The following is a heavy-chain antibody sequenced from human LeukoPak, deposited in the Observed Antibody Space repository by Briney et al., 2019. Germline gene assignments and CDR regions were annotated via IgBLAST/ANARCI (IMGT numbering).Heavy chain of an antibody. J-gene: IGHJ4*02. Sequence: GGSLRLSCAASGFKFRSYWMSWVRQAPGKGLEWVANINQGGSVQYYMDSVKGRFTISRDDAKNSLYVQMNSLIDEDTAVYYCARVEYSGWNLEYWGQGTLVTVSS. CDR3: ARVEYSGWNLEY. CDR2: INQGGSVQ. D-gene: IGHD5-12*01. CDR1: GFKFRSYW. V-gene: IGHV3-7*01.